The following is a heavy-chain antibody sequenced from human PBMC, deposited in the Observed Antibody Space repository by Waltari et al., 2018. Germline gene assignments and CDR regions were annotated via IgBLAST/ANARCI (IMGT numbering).Heavy chain of an antibody. D-gene: IGHD4-17*01. Sequence: EVQLVESGGGLVQPGRSLRLSCAASGFTFDDYAIHWVRQAPGKGLEWVSGISWNSGSIGYADSVKGRFTISRDNAKNSLYLQMNSLRAEDTALYYCAKVMTAVSDHYAFDIWGQGTMVTVSS. J-gene: IGHJ3*02. CDR2: ISWNSGSI. CDR1: GFTFDDYA. CDR3: AKVMTAVSDHYAFDI. V-gene: IGHV3-9*01.